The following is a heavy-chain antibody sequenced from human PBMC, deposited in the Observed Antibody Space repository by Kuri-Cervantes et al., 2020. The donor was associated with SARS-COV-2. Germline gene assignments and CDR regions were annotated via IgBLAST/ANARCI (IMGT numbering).Heavy chain of an antibody. CDR1: GGSISSSSYY. CDR2: IYYSGST. Sequence: SETLSLTCTVSGGSISSSSYYWGWIRQPPGKGLEWIGSIYYSGSTYYNPSLKSRVTISVDTSKNQFSLHLSSVTPEDTAIYYCARDHTSGFDFWGQGTLVTVSS. V-gene: IGHV4-39*02. D-gene: IGHD6-19*01. J-gene: IGHJ4*02. CDR3: ARDHTSGFDF.